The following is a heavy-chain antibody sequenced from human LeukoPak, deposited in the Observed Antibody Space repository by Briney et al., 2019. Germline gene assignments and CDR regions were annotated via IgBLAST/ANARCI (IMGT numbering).Heavy chain of an antibody. CDR2: TYYRSKWYN. Sequence: SQTLSLTCAISGDSVSSNTVAWNWIRQSPSRGLEWLGRTYYRSKWYNEYAVSVQSRITINPDTSKNQFSLQLNSMTPEDTAVYYCARGDRFAFWGQGTLVTVSS. CDR1: GDSVSSNTVA. CDR3: ARGDRFAF. J-gene: IGHJ4*02. D-gene: IGHD3-16*02. V-gene: IGHV6-1*01.